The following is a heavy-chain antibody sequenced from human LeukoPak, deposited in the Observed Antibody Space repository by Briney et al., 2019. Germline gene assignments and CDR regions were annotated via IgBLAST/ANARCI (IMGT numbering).Heavy chain of an antibody. CDR1: GGSISSSSYY. V-gene: IGHV4-39*01. CDR3: ARPGYYDSSGYYYSWDY. J-gene: IGHJ4*02. D-gene: IGHD3-22*01. CDR2: IYYSGST. Sequence: SETLSLTCTVSGGSISSSSYYWGWICQPPGKGLEWIGSIYYSGSTYYNPSLKSRVTISVDTSKNQFSLKLSSVTAADTAVYYCARPGYYDSSGYYYSWDYWGQGTLVTVSS.